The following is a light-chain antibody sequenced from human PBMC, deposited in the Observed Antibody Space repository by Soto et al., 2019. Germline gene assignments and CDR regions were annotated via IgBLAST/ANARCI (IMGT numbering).Light chain of an antibody. J-gene: IGKJ1*01. CDR3: QQYGSSPA. V-gene: IGKV3-20*01. CDR1: QSVSSSY. Sequence: EIVLTQSPGTLSLSPGERATLSCRASQSVSSSYLAWYQQKPGQAPRLLLYGATSRSTGIPESFSGSGSGTGFTLTISRLEPEAFAVYYDQQYGSSPAFGHGTKVEIK. CDR2: GAT.